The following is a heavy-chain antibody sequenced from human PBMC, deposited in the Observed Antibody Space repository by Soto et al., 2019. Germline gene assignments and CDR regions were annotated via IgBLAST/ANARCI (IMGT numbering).Heavy chain of an antibody. CDR3: ARYKYYSGSGSPAPYYGMDV. J-gene: IGHJ6*02. CDR1: GFTFSSYW. D-gene: IGHD3-10*01. Sequence: HPGGSLRLSCAASGFTFSSYWMSWVRQAPGKGLEWVANIKQDGSEKYYVDSVKGRFTISRDNAKNSLYLQMNSLRAEDTAVYYCARYKYYSGSGSPAPYYGMDVWGQGTTVTVSS. CDR2: IKQDGSEK. V-gene: IGHV3-7*04.